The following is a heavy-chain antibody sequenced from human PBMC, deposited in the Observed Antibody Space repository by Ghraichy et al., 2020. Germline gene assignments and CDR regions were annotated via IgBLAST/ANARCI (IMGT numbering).Heavy chain of an antibody. V-gene: IGHV3-30*03. Sequence: GGSLRLSCAASGFTLSSYAMHWVRQAPDKGLEWVAVISYDGSIKWYADSVKGRFTISRDNSKNTLYLQMNSLKPEDTAVYYCARDEAVEVATMIDYWGQGTLVTVSS. D-gene: IGHD5-24*01. J-gene: IGHJ4*02. CDR2: ISYDGSIK. CDR1: GFTLSSYA. CDR3: ARDEAVEVATMIDY.